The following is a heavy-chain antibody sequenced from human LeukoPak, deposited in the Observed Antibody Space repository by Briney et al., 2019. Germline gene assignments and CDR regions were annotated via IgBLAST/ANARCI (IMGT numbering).Heavy chain of an antibody. D-gene: IGHD3-10*01. CDR2: ISSSSSYT. CDR3: AREDYYGSGSYYNENWYFDL. V-gene: IGHV3-11*06. Sequence: GGSLRLSCAASGFTFSDYYMSWIRQAPGKGLEWVSYISSSSSYTNYADPVKGRFTISRDNAKNSLYLQMNSLRAEDTAVYYCAREDYYGSGSYYNENWYFDLWGRGTPVTVSS. CDR1: GFTFSDYY. J-gene: IGHJ2*01.